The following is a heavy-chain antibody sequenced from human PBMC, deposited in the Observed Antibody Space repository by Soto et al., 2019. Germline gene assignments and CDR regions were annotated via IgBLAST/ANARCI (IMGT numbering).Heavy chain of an antibody. CDR1: GGSINDYY. CDR3: ARSPTAWTSGPSGLDP. CDR2: ISYSGST. D-gene: IGHD3-10*01. Sequence: QVQLQESGPGLVKPSETLSLTCTVSGGSINDYYWSWIRQPPVKGLEWIGYISYSGSTNYNPSLKSRVTISVDTSKNQFSLKLRSVTSADTAVYYCARSPTAWTSGPSGLDPWGQGTLLTVSS. V-gene: IGHV4-59*01. J-gene: IGHJ5*02.